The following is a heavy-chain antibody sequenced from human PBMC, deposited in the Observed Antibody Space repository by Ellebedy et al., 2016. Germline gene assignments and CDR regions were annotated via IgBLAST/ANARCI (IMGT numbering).Heavy chain of an antibody. CDR3: ARESPRGYSLGGTSMDFDY. CDR1: GYTFTSYA. J-gene: IGHJ4*02. D-gene: IGHD5-18*01. Sequence: ASVKVSXXASGYTFTSYAMHWVRQAPAQRLEWMGWINAGNGNTKYSQKFQGRVTITRDTSASTAYMELSSLRSEDTAVYYCARESPRGYSLGGTSMDFDYWGQGTLVTVSS. V-gene: IGHV1-3*01. CDR2: INAGNGNT.